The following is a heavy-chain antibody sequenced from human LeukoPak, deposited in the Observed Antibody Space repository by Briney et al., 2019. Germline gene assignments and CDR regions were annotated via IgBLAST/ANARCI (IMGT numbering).Heavy chain of an antibody. CDR3: AKRYYDSSGPHY. Sequence: GGSLRLSCAASGFTFSNYWMHWVRQAPGKGLVWVSRINSDGINTSYADSVKGRFTISRDNAKNTLNPQMNSLRAEDTAVYYCAKRYYDSSGPHYWGQGTLVTVSS. CDR1: GFTFSNYW. J-gene: IGHJ4*02. D-gene: IGHD3-22*01. V-gene: IGHV3-74*01. CDR2: INSDGINT.